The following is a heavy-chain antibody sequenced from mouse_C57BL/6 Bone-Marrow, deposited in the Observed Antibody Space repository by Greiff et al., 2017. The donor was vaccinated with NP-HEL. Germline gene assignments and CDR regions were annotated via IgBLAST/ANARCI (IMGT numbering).Heavy chain of an antibody. CDR3: VREGWLLGGAWFAY. Sequence: EVKLMESGGGLVQPKGSLKLSCAASGFSFNTYAMNWVRQAPGKGLEWVARIRSKSNNYATYYADSVKDRFTISRDDSESMLYLQMNNLKTEDTAMYYCVREGWLLGGAWFAYWGQGTLVTVSA. CDR2: IRSKSNNYAT. D-gene: IGHD2-3*01. CDR1: GFSFNTYA. J-gene: IGHJ3*01. V-gene: IGHV10-1*01.